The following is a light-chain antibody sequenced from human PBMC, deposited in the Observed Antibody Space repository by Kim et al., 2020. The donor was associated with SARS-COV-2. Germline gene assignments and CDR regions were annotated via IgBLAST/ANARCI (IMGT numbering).Light chain of an antibody. Sequence: QSALTQPASVSGSPGQSVTISCTGTSSDVGGYNYVSWYQHHPGKAPKLMIYDVSNRPSGVSDRFSGSKSGNTASLTVSGLQAEDEADYYCSSYTGSNTLVFGTGTQVTVL. V-gene: IGLV2-14*03. J-gene: IGLJ1*01. CDR3: SSYTGSNTLV. CDR1: SSDVGGYNY. CDR2: DVS.